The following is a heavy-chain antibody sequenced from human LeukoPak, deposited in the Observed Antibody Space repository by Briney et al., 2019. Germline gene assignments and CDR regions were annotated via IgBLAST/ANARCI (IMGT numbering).Heavy chain of an antibody. CDR1: GFTFSSYA. Sequence: GRSLRLSCAASGFTFSSYAMHWVRQAPGKGLEWVAVISYDGSNKYYADSVKGRFTISRDNSKNTLYLQMNSLRAEDTAVYYCASDSDFDYWGQGTLVTVSS. CDR3: ASDSDFDY. CDR2: ISYDGSNK. J-gene: IGHJ4*02. V-gene: IGHV3-30-3*01.